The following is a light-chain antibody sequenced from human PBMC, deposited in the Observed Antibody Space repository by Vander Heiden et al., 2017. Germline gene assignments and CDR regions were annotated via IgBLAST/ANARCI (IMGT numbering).Light chain of an antibody. Sequence: SSELTQDPAVSVALGQTVRITCQGDSLRSYYASWYQQKPGQAPVHVIYGKNNRPSGIPDRFSGSSSGNTASLTITGAQAEDEADYYCNSRDSSGNHLQFGGGTKLTVL. J-gene: IGLJ3*02. CDR1: SLRSYY. V-gene: IGLV3-19*01. CDR3: NSRDSSGNHLQ. CDR2: GKN.